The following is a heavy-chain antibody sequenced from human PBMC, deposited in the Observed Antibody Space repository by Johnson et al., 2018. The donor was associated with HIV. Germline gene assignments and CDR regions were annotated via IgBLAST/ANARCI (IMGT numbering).Heavy chain of an antibody. V-gene: IGHV3-48*04. J-gene: IGHJ3*02. CDR3: TTDLRLLWFRFKEAFDI. Sequence: VQLVESGGGVVQPGRSLRLSCAASGFTFSSYAIHWVRQAPGKGLEWVSYISSSGSTIYYADSVKGRFTISRDNAKNSLYLHMNSLKTEDTAVYYCTTDLRLLWFRFKEAFDIWGQGTMVTVSS. CDR1: GFTFSSYA. D-gene: IGHD3-10*01. CDR2: ISSSGSTI.